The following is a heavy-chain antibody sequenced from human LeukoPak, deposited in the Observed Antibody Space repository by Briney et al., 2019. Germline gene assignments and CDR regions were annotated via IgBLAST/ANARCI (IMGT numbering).Heavy chain of an antibody. Sequence: PGGSLRLSCAASGFNLNSYMLNWVRQAPGKGLEWVSSISSTGSYIYYADSVKGRFTVSRDNPGNVVYLQMDSLRAEDTAVYYCTRVAQSGPTGWFDPWGQGTLVTVSS. CDR2: ISSTGSYI. D-gene: IGHD1-1*01. CDR1: GFNLNSYM. V-gene: IGHV3-21*01. CDR3: TRVAQSGPTGWFDP. J-gene: IGHJ5*02.